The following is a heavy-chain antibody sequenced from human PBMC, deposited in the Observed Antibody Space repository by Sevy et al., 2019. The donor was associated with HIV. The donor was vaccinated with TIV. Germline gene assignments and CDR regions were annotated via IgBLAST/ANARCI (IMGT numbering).Heavy chain of an antibody. CDR2: INYSGST. V-gene: IGHV4-39*01. CDR3: ARRRWGAWCSHFDN. Sequence: SETLSLTCAVSGDSISSGSDYWGWIRQPPGKGLESIGLINYSGSTYYSPSLKGRVTMSVDTSRNQFSLNLSSVTAADTAVYYCARRRWGAWCSHFDNWGQGTLVTVSS. D-gene: IGHD3-16*01. J-gene: IGHJ4*02. CDR1: GDSISSGSDY.